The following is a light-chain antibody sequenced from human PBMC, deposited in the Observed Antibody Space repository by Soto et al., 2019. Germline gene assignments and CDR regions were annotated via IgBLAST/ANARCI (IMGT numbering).Light chain of an antibody. CDR1: QSISNF. Sequence: IQMTQSPSSLSASVGDRVTITCRASQSISNFLNWYQQRPGKAPKLLIYSASSLQSGVPSRFSGSGSGTDFSLTISSLQPEDFATYYCQQTNGSPLTFGGGTEVEIK. CDR2: SAS. J-gene: IGKJ4*01. V-gene: IGKV1-39*01. CDR3: QQTNGSPLT.